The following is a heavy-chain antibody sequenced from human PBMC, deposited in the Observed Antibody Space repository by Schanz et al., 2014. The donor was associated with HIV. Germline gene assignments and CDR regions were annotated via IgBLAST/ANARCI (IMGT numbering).Heavy chain of an antibody. V-gene: IGHV3-9*01. CDR2: ISWNSGSI. D-gene: IGHD1-1*01. Sequence: EVQLVESGGGLVQPGRSLRLSCAASGFTFDDYTMHWVRQAPGKGLEWVSGISWNSGSIDYADSVKGRFTISRDNAKNSLYLLMNSLRAEDTAVYFCARDGYNSMSRKDYYFDYWGQGTLVTVSS. J-gene: IGHJ4*02. CDR1: GFTFDDYT. CDR3: ARDGYNSMSRKDYYFDY.